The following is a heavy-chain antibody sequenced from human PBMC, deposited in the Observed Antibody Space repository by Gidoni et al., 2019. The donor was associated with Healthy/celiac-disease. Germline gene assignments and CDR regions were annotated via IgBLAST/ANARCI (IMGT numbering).Heavy chain of an antibody. V-gene: IGHV4-34*01. Sequence: QVQLQQWGAGLLKPSETLSLTCAVYGGSFSGYYWSWIRQPPGKGLEWIGEINHRGSTNYNPSLKSRVTISVDTSKNQFSLKLSAVTAADTAVYYCASVVPSGPNYYYGMDVWGQGTTVTVSS. CDR3: ASVVPSGPNYYYGMDV. CDR2: INHRGST. CDR1: GGSFSGYY. J-gene: IGHJ6*02.